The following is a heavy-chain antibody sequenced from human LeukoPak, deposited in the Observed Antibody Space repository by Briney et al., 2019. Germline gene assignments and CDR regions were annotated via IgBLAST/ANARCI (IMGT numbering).Heavy chain of an antibody. V-gene: IGHV4-59*08. Sequence: SETLSLTCTVSGGSTSSDYWSWIRQSPGKGLEWVGYVYNSGDTGKNPSLKSRVTILLDTSKNQCSLKLTSVSAADTAVYYCARLKLGAYFDLWGRGTLVTVSS. J-gene: IGHJ2*01. CDR3: ARLKLGAYFDL. CDR2: VYNSGDT. CDR1: GGSTSSDY. D-gene: IGHD3-16*01.